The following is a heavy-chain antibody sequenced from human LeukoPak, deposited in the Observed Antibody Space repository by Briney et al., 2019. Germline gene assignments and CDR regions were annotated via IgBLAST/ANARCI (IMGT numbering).Heavy chain of an antibody. CDR3: AKDHTGSYYPNWFDP. Sequence: GGSLRLSCAAYGFIFSSYGMHWVRQAPGKGLEWVAVISYDESNKYYADSVKGRFTISRDNSKNTLHLQMNSLRPADTAVHYCAKDHTGSYYPNWFDPWGQGTRVTVSS. CDR2: ISYDESNK. J-gene: IGHJ5*02. CDR1: GFIFSSYG. V-gene: IGHV3-30*18. D-gene: IGHD1-26*01.